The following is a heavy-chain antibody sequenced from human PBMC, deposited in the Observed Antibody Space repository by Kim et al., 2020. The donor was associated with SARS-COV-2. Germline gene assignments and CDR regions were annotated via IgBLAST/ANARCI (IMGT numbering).Heavy chain of an antibody. D-gene: IGHD6-13*01. CDR3: ARGRSSSWYRYGMDV. V-gene: IGHV4-59*01. Sequence: SETLSLTCTVSGGSISSYYWSWIRQPPGKGLEWIGYIYYSGSTNYNPSLKSRVTISVDTSKNQFSLKLSSVTAADTAVYYCARGRSSSWYRYGMDVWGQGTTVTVSS. CDR1: GGSISSYY. J-gene: IGHJ6*02. CDR2: IYYSGST.